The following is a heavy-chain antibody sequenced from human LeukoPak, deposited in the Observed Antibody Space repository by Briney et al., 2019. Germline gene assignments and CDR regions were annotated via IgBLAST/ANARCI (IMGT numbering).Heavy chain of an antibody. J-gene: IGHJ4*02. CDR3: ARFRAATTRFDY. CDR2: VSFDGNTT. CDR1: GFTFRNYA. D-gene: IGHD1/OR15-1a*01. V-gene: IGHV3-30*09. Sequence: GRSLRLSCAASGFTFRNYAMYWVRQAPGRGLEWAAVVSFDGNTTFYSDSVKGRFAISRDNSKNTLYLEMNILRPEDTAVYYCARFRAATTRFDYWGQGTLVTVPS.